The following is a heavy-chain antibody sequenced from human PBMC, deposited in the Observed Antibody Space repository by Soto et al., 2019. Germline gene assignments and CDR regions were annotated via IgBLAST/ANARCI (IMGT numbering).Heavy chain of an antibody. CDR2: IIPIFGTA. D-gene: IGHD2-15*01. J-gene: IGHJ6*02. CDR3: ARDXGGSCCSQCYYYYGMDV. V-gene: IGHV1-69*13. Sequence: SVKVSCKASGGTFSSYAISWVRQAPGQGLEWMGGIIPIFGTANYAQKFQGRVTITADESKNQFSLKLSSVTAADTAVYYRARDXGGSCCSQCYYYYGMDVWGQGTTVTVSS. CDR1: GGTFSSYA.